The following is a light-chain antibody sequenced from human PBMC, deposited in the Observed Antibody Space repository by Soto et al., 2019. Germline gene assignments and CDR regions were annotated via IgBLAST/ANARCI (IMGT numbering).Light chain of an antibody. CDR1: QGIGSW. CDR3: QQANSFPLT. V-gene: IGKV1-12*01. J-gene: IGKJ3*01. Sequence: DIQMTQSPSSVSASVGDRVTITCRASQGIGSWLAWYQQKPGKATTLLIYTTSNLQSGVPSRFSGSGSGTDFTLTISSLQPEDFATYYCQQANSFPLTFGPGTKVDIK. CDR2: TTS.